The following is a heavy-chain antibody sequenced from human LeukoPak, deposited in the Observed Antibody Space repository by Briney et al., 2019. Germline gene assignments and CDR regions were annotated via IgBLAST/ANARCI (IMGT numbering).Heavy chain of an antibody. CDR2: IWYDGSNK. J-gene: IGHJ6*02. V-gene: IGHV3-33*08. Sequence: GGSLRLTCAASGFTFSSYGMNWIRQPPGKGLEWVAVIWYDGSNKYYADSVKGRFTISRDNSKNPLYLQMNSLRAEDTAVYYCARGRCSSTSCRVYYYGMDVWGQGTTVTVSS. D-gene: IGHD2-2*01. CDR3: ARGRCSSTSCRVYYYGMDV. CDR1: GFTFSSYG.